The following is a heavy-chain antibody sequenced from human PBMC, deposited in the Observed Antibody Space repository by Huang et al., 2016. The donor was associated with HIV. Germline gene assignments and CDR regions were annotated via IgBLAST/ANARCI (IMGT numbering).Heavy chain of an antibody. CDR1: GYTFTAYI. V-gene: IGHV1-2*02. J-gene: IGHJ4*03. D-gene: IGHD2-21*01. CDR2: IKPKVGAV. Sequence: LVQSGPQVRKPGSSVRISCETSGYTFTAYILHWFRQAPGRRLEWRGWIKPKVGAVNYAHSFQGRITITRDIYRETAFLDLTGLRFDDTAVYCARDRLYDGSSWRLDPWGQGTRVIVSS. CDR3: ARDRLYDGSSWRLDP.